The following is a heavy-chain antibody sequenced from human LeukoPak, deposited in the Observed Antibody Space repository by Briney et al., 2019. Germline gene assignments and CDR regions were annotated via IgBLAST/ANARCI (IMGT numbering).Heavy chain of an antibody. CDR2: VYGSGST. CDR3: VKEYCSTTICYPSGGWYDP. Sequence: PSETLSLTCTVSGDSTSISYWTWIRQPAGKRLEYIGCVYGSGSTNYNPSLKSRVTMSIDTSKNQFFLKLTSVTAADTAVYYCVKEYCSTTICYPSGGWYDPSGQGTLVTVSS. V-gene: IGHV4-4*07. J-gene: IGHJ5*02. CDR1: GDSTSISY. D-gene: IGHD2-2*01.